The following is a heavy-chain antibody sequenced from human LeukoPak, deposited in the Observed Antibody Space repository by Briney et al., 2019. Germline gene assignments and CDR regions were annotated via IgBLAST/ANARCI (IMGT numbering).Heavy chain of an antibody. CDR2: IKQGGREE. D-gene: IGHD3-10*01. V-gene: IGHV3-7*03. J-gene: IGHJ5*01. Sequence: PGGSLRLSCVASEFIFSDYWMSRVRKAPGKGLEWVANIKQGGREEKYVGSVKGRFAISRDDAKSTLYLQMDSLSGDDTAVYYCARDNGGWFDSWGRGTLVTVSS. CDR1: EFIFSDYW. CDR3: ARDNGGWFDS.